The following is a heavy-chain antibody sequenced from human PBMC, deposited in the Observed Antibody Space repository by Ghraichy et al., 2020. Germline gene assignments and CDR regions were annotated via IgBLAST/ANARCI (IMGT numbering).Heavy chain of an antibody. D-gene: IGHD6-19*01. CDR1: GGSISSSNW. Sequence: SETLSLTCAVSGGSISSSNWWSWVRQPPGKGLEWIGEIYHSGSTNYNPSLKSRVTISVDKSKNQFSLKLSSVTAADTAVYYCARDLGGSGWRDYYYGMGVWGQGTTVTVSS. CDR3: ARDLGGSGWRDYYYGMGV. J-gene: IGHJ6*02. CDR2: IYHSGST. V-gene: IGHV4-4*02.